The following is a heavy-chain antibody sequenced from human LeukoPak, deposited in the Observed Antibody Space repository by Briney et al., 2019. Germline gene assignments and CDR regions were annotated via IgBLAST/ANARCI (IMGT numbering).Heavy chain of an antibody. V-gene: IGHV4-34*01. CDR3: ARLALQEVGATQTYYLDY. J-gene: IGHJ4*02. CDR1: GGSFSGYY. D-gene: IGHD1-26*01. CDR2: INHSGST. Sequence: SETLSLTCAVYGGSFSGYYWSWIRQPPGKGLEWIGEINHSGSTNYNPSLKSRVTISVDTSKIQFPLKLSSVTAADTAVYYCARLALQEVGATQTYYLDYWGQGTLVTVSS.